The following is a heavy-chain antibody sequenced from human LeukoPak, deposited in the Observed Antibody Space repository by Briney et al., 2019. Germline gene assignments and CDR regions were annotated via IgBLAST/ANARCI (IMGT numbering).Heavy chain of an antibody. V-gene: IGHV3-7*01. J-gene: IGHJ6*03. CDR2: IKVDGSEK. D-gene: IGHD3/OR15-3a*01. CDR1: GFTFSRYW. Sequence: GSLRLSCAVSGFTFSRYWMTWVRQAPGKGLEWVANIKVDGSEKYYVDAVKGRFTISRDNAKDSLCLQMNGLRAEDTAIYYCARAQWTAFDYYYYMDVWAKGPRSPSP. CDR3: ARAQWTAFDYYYYMDV.